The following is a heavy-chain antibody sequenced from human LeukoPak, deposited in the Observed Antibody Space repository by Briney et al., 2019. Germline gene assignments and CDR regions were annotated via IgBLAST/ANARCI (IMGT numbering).Heavy chain of an antibody. CDR3: ARRYCSSTSCYLFDY. Sequence: ASVKVSCKASGYTFTGYYMHWVRQAPGQGLEWMGWINPNSGGTNYAQKFRGRVTMTRDTSISTAYMELSRLRSDDTAVYYCARRYCSSTSCYLFDYWGQGTLVTVSS. J-gene: IGHJ4*02. V-gene: IGHV1-2*02. D-gene: IGHD2-2*01. CDR1: GYTFTGYY. CDR2: INPNSGGT.